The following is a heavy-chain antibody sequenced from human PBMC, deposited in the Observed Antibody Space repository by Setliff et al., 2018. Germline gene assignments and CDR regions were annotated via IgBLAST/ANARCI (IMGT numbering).Heavy chain of an antibody. Sequence: SETLSLTCSVSGGSISSSIYYWGWIRQPPGKGLEWIGSIYYSGSTYYSPSLKRRVTISVDTSKNQFSLKLSSVTAADTAVYYCATRTYYDSNGYYYAIAGPFDIWGQGMLVTVSS. D-gene: IGHD3-22*01. V-gene: IGHV4-39*01. J-gene: IGHJ4*02. CDR2: IYYSGST. CDR3: ATRTYYDSNGYYYAIAGPFDI. CDR1: GGSISSSIYY.